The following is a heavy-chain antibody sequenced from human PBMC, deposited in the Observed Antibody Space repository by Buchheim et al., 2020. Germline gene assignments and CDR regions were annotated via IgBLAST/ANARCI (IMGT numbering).Heavy chain of an antibody. V-gene: IGHV3-15*05. CDR2: IKSEGDGGTT. J-gene: IGHJ4*02. CDR1: GFTFRNAW. CDR3: STDFDY. Sequence: EVQLVESGGGLVSPGGSLRLSCEASGFTFRNAWMTWVRQAPGKGPEWVGHIKSEGDGGTTVYAALVIGRFTISRDDSKNTLYLQMTSLRIDDTGIYYCSTDFDYLGQGTL.